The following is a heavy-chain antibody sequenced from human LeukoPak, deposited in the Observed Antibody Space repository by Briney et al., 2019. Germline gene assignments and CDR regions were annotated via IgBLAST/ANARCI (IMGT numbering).Heavy chain of an antibody. D-gene: IGHD3-9*01. Sequence: ASVKVSCKASGYTFTGYYMHWVRQAPGQGLEWMGWINPNSGGTNYAQKFQGRVTMTRDTSISTAYMELSRLRSDDTAVYYCARDGGERSYYDILTGYSYYYYYMDVWGKGTTVTVSS. V-gene: IGHV1-2*02. CDR2: INPNSGGT. J-gene: IGHJ6*03. CDR1: GYTFTGYY. CDR3: ARDGGERSYYDILTGYSYYYYYMDV.